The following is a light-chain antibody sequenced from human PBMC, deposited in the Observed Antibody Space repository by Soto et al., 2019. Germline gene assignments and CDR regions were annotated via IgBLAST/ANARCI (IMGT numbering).Light chain of an antibody. Sequence: MVNMEGPPTMYEYPGERATLSCRASQSVSSDLAWYQQKPGQAPRLLIYDASTRATGISARFSGSGSGTEFTLTISSLQSEDFAVYYCQQYSIWRTFGQGTKVDIK. V-gene: IGKV3-15*01. J-gene: IGKJ1*01. CDR3: QQYSIWRT. CDR1: QSVSSD. CDR2: DAS.